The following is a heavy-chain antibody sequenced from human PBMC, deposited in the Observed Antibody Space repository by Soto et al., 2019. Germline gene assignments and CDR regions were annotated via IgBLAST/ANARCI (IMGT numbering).Heavy chain of an antibody. D-gene: IGHD3-9*01. CDR1: VASIRYYF. J-gene: IGHJ6*02. CDR2: ISSRGTI. CDR3: ARDRKLVIPGNYYYYGMDV. V-gene: IGHV4-59*01. Sequence: SETLSLTCSASVASIRYYFCTWVRQPPGKGLEWIGCISSRGTINYNSSCRSSVTLSLDPSRNHFSLKLSSVTTADTAVYFCARDRKLVIPGNYYYYGMDVWGQGTT.